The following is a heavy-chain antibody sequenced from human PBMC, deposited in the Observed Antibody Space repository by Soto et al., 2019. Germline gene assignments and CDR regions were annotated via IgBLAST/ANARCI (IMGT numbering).Heavy chain of an antibody. CDR3: ASDVVVVAATPGAYYGMDV. V-gene: IGHV3-66*01. Sequence: EVQLVESGGGLVQPGGSLSLSCAASGFTVSSNYMSWVRQAPGKGLEWVEVIYSGGSTYYADSVKGRFTISRDNSKNTLYLQMSSLRAEDTAVYYCASDVVVVAATPGAYYGMDVWGQGTTVTVSS. J-gene: IGHJ6*02. D-gene: IGHD2-15*01. CDR2: IYSGGST. CDR1: GFTVSSNY.